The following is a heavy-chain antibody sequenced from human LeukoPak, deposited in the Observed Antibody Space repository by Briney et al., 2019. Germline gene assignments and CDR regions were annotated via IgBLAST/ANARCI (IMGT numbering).Heavy chain of an antibody. V-gene: IGHV3-7*03. J-gene: IGHJ6*02. CDR2: INHNGNVN. CDR1: GFTFSSYW. CDR3: ARGGGLDV. D-gene: IGHD3-16*01. Sequence: PGGSLRLSCAASGFTFSSYWMNWARQAPGKWLEWVASINHNGNVNYYVDSVKGRFTISRDNAKNSLYLQMSNLRAEDPAVYFCARGGGLDVWGQGATVTVSS.